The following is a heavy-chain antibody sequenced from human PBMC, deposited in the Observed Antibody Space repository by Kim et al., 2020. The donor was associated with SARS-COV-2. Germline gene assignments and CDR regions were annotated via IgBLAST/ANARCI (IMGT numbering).Heavy chain of an antibody. CDR1: GGSISSSSYY. CDR2: IYYSGST. J-gene: IGHJ4*02. Sequence: SETLSLTCTVSGGSISSSSYYWGWIRQPPGKGLEWIGSIYYSGSTYYNPSLKSRVTISVDTSKNQFSLKLSSVTAADTAVYYCASLESSGWSSGYYWGYFDYWGQGTLVTVSS. V-gene: IGHV4-39*01. CDR3: ASLESSGWSSGYYWGYFDY. D-gene: IGHD3-22*01.